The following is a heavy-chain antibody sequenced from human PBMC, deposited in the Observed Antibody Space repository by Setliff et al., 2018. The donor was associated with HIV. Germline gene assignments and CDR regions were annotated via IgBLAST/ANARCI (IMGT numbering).Heavy chain of an antibody. Sequence: SQTLSLTCAISGDNVSSDRTAWNWIRQSPSRGLEWLGRTHYRSRWYSDYATIVKSRITINPDTSKNQFSLQLNSVTPEDTAVYFCARAGTTMAATGYYFDHWGQGTLVTV. CDR1: GDNVSSDRTA. CDR3: ARAGTTMAATGYYFDH. V-gene: IGHV6-1*01. CDR2: THYRSRWYS. D-gene: IGHD6-13*01. J-gene: IGHJ4*02.